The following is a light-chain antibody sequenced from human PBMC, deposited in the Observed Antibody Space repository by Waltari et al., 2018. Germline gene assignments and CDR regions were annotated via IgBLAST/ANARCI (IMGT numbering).Light chain of an antibody. CDR1: SGHSSNV. CDR3: QTGGHGTWV. Sequence: QLVLTQSPSASASLGASVKLTCTLSSGHSSNVIAWLQQQSEKGPRYLMKVNSDGSSSKGDEIPDRFSGSSSGAERFLTIASLHAEDEADYYCQTGGHGTWVFGGGTKLTVL. J-gene: IGLJ3*02. V-gene: IGLV4-69*01. CDR2: VNSDGSS.